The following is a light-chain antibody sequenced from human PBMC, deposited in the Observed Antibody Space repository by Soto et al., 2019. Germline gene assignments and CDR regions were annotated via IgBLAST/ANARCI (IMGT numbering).Light chain of an antibody. CDR3: QSYDNANWV. J-gene: IGLJ3*02. V-gene: IGLV6-57*04. CDR1: SGSIASSS. Sequence: NFMLTQPHSVSESPGKTVTISCTRSSGSIASSSVQWYQQRPGSAPTTLISEGNQRPSGVPDRFSGSIDSSSNSASLTISGLKTEDEGDYYCQSYDNANWVFGGGTKVTVL. CDR2: EGN.